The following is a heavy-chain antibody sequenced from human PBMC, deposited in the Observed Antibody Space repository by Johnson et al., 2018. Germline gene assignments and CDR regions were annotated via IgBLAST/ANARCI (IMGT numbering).Heavy chain of an antibody. CDR2: IYTSGST. V-gene: IGHV4-4*07. D-gene: IGHD3-10*01. CDR3: AGAGVTMVGGVQRDKYGMDV. J-gene: IGHJ6*02. CDR1: GGSISSYY. Sequence: QVQLQESGPGLVKPSETLSLTCTVSGGSISSYYWSWIRQPAGKGLEWIGRIYTSGSTNYNPSLKSRVTMSVDTSKNQFSLKRGSVTAADSAVYYWAGAGVTMVGGVQRDKYGMDVWGQGTTVTVSS.